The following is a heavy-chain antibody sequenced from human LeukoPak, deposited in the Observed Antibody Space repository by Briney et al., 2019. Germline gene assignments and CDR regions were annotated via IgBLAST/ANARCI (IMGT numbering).Heavy chain of an antibody. CDR2: MNPNSGDT. CDR1: GYTFTNYD. D-gene: IGHD4/OR15-4a*01. J-gene: IGHJ4*02. Sequence: ASVTVSCKASGYTFTNYDINWVRQGTGQGLEWMGWMNPNSGDTGYAQTFQDRVTMTRDTSINTAHMELSSLTSEDTAVYYCARNVANTGDFDYWGQGTLVTVSS. V-gene: IGHV1-8*01. CDR3: ARNVANTGDFDY.